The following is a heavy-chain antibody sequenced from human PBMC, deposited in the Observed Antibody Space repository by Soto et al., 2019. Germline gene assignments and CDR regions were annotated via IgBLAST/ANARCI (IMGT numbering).Heavy chain of an antibody. J-gene: IGHJ6*01. CDR3: XRHGHNIYGFDV. V-gene: IGHV4-4*02. CDR1: GGSINSVXX. D-gene: IGHD1-1*01. Sequence: QVQPQESGPGLVKPSDTLSLTCAVSGGSINSVXXXXXVRQSPGKGLEWIGEMHPGGSTNYNPSLXXRXXXXXXXXXXXXXXXXXXXXXXXXXXXFXXRHGHNIYGFDVWGRGTTVTVSS. CDR2: MHPGGST.